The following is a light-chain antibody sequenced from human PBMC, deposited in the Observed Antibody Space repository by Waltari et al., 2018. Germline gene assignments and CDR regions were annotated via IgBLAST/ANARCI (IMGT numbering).Light chain of an antibody. CDR1: TIGRKS. CDR3: QVWDNYADLVI. J-gene: IGLJ2*01. Sequence: SSVLPQPPSVSVAPGQTATITCGGNTIGRKSGHWYQQKPGQAPVLVVYDDDVRPPGIPERISGSNSANTASLTINRVEVGDEAAYFCQVWDNYADLVIFGGGTKLTVL. V-gene: IGLV3-21*02. CDR2: DDD.